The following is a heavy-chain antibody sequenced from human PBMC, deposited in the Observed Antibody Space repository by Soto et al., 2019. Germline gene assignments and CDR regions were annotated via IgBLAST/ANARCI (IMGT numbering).Heavy chain of an antibody. CDR2: IIPIFGTA. CDR1: GGTFSSYA. CDR3: ARDLELMRAFDI. Sequence: GASVKVSCKASGGTFSSYAISWVRQVPGQGLEWVRGIIPIFGTANYAQKFQGRVTITADESTSTAYVELSSLRSEDTAVYYCARDLELMRAFDIWGQGTMVTVSS. D-gene: IGHD1-7*01. J-gene: IGHJ3*02. V-gene: IGHV1-69*13.